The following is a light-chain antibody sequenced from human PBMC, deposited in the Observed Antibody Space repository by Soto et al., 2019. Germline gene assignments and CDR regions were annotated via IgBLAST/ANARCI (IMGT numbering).Light chain of an antibody. CDR1: QGISSY. V-gene: IGKV1-8*01. Sequence: AIRMTQSPSSLSASTGDRVTITCRASQGISSYLAWYQQKPGKAPKLLIYAASTLQSGVPSRFSGSGSGTDFTLTISCLQSEDFATYFFHQYYSYPVAVGQWTKVDIX. J-gene: IGKJ1*01. CDR3: HQYYSYPVA. CDR2: AAS.